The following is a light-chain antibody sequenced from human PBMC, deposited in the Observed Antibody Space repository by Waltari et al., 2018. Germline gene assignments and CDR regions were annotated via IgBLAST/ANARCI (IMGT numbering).Light chain of an antibody. CDR2: VNSDGSH. CDR1: SGHSSNI. Sequence: QLVLTQSPSASASLGASVKLTCTLSSGHSSNIIAWLHQEPEKGPRYLMKVNSDGSHSKGDEIPDRFSGSSSGAERYLTISSVQSEDEADYYCQTGGHGTWVFGGGTTLTVL. V-gene: IGLV4-69*01. J-gene: IGLJ3*02. CDR3: QTGGHGTWV.